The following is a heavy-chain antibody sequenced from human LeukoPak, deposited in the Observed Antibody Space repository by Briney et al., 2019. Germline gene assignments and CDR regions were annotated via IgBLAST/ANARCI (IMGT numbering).Heavy chain of an antibody. D-gene: IGHD1-1*01. CDR1: GFTFSSYG. CDR3: TRENWTKDY. Sequence: GGSLRLSCAASGFTFSSYGMHWVRQAPGKGLEWVAVISYDGSNKYYADSVKGRFTISRDNAKNSLYLQIHSLRVEDTAVYYCTRENWTKDYWGQGTLVTVSS. CDR2: ISYDGSNK. V-gene: IGHV3-30*03. J-gene: IGHJ4*02.